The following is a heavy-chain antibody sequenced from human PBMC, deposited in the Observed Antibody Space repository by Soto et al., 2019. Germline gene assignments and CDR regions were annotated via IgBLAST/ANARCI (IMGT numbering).Heavy chain of an antibody. V-gene: IGHV4-61*01. CDR1: GGSVSSGSYY. D-gene: IGHD6-13*01. Sequence: QVQLQESGPGLVKPSETLSLTCTVSGGSVSSGSYYWSWIRQPPGKGLEWIGYIYYSGSTNYNPSHKSRVTISVDTSKNQCSLKLSSVTAADTAVYYCAGGRARYSSNWGQGTLVTVSS. J-gene: IGHJ1*01. CDR3: AGGRARYSSN. CDR2: IYYSGST.